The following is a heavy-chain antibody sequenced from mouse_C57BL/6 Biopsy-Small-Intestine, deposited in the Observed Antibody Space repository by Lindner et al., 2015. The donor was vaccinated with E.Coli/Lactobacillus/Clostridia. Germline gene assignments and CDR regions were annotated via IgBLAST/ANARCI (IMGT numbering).Heavy chain of an antibody. Sequence: VQLQESGPVLVKPGASVKMSCKASGYTFTDYYMNWVKQSHRKSLEWIGVINPYNGDTNYNQEFKGKATLTVDKSSSTAYMELNSLTSEDSAVYYCARGGFAYWGQGTLVTVSA. CDR2: INPYNGDT. CDR3: ARGGFAY. J-gene: IGHJ3*01. V-gene: IGHV1-19*01. CDR1: GYTFTDYY.